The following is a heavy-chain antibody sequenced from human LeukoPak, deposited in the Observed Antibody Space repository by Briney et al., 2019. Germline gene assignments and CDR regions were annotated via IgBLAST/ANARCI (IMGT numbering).Heavy chain of an antibody. J-gene: IGHJ3*02. D-gene: IGHD5-24*01. V-gene: IGHV3-15*01. CDR1: GFTFSNAW. CDR3: ARWGADDAFDI. Sequence: GGSLRLSCAASGFTFSNAWMSWVRQAPGKGLEWVGRIKSKTDGGTTDYAAPVKGRFTISRDDSKNTLYLQMNSLRAEDTAVYYCARWGADDAFDIWGQGTMVTVSS. CDR2: IKSKTDGGTT.